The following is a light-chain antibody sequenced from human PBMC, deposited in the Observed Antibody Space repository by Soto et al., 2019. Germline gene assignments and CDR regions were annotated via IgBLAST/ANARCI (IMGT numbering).Light chain of an antibody. CDR3: QHYGSSPR. CDR2: GAS. V-gene: IGKV3-20*01. J-gene: IGKJ1*01. CDR1: QSVSSIY. Sequence: EIVLTQSPGTLSLSPGERATLSCRASQSVSSIYLAWYQQKPGQAPRLLIYGASSRATGIPNRFSGSGSGTDFTLTISRLEPEDCAVYYCQHYGSSPRFGQGTKVDIK.